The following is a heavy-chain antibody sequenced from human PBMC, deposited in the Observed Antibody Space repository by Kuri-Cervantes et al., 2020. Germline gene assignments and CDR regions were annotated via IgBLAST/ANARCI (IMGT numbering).Heavy chain of an antibody. D-gene: IGHD5-18*01. CDR2: ISWNSGSI. CDR3: ARDSGGIQLAY. V-gene: IGHV3-9*01. J-gene: IGHJ4*02. CDR1: GFTFDDYA. Sequence: SLKISCAASGFTFDDYAMHWVRQAPGKGLEWVSGISWNSGSIGYADSVKGRFTISRDNAENSLYLQMNSLRDEDTAVYFCARDSGGIQLAYWGQGTLVTVSS.